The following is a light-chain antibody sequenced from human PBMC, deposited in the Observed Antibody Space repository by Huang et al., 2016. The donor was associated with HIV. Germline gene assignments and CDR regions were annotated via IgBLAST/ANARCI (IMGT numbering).Light chain of an antibody. V-gene: IGKV3-15*01. Sequence: EIVMTQSPATLSVSPGERATLSCRASQSVSRHLAWYQQKPGQAPRLLIYVTSTRATGIPARFSGSGSGTEFTLTISSLQSEDFAVYFCQQYNYWPPYTFGQGTKVEIK. J-gene: IGKJ2*01. CDR2: VTS. CDR3: QQYNYWPPYT. CDR1: QSVSRH.